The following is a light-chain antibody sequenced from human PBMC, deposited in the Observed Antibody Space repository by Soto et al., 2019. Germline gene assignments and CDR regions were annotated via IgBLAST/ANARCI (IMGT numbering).Light chain of an antibody. Sequence: EIVLTQSPGTLSLSPGKRATLSCRASQSISSSYLAWYQQRPGQAPRLLIYGASSRATGIPDRFSGSGSGTEFTLTISRLEPEDFAVYYCQQEGSSSWTFGQGTKVEIK. J-gene: IGKJ1*01. CDR2: GAS. CDR1: QSISSSY. CDR3: QQEGSSSWT. V-gene: IGKV3-20*01.